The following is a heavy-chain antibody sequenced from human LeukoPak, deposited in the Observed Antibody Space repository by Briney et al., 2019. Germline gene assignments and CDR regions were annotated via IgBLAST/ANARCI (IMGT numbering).Heavy chain of an antibody. J-gene: IGHJ4*02. V-gene: IGHV1-2*02. CDR2: INPNSGGT. D-gene: IGHD2-21*02. CDR1: GNTFIGYY. Sequence: ASVKVSCKASGNTFIGYYMYWVRQAPGQGLEWMGRINPNSGGTNYAQKFQGRVTMTRDTSISTAYMEVSRLRSDDTAVYFCARGAYCGGDCYSLFDNWGQGTLVTVSS. CDR3: ARGAYCGGDCYSLFDN.